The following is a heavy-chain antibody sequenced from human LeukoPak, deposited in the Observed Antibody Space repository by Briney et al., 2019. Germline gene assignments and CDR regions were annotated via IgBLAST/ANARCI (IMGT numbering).Heavy chain of an antibody. CDR3: AREYSGYEAY. D-gene: IGHD5-12*01. CDR1: RFTFSDYW. J-gene: IGHJ4*02. CDR2: IKRDGSDI. V-gene: IGHV3-7*01. Sequence: GGSLRLSCAASRFTFSDYWMSWVRQAPGKGLEWVAYIKRDGSDIYYVDSVKGRFIISRDNAKNSLYLQMNSLRAEDTAVYYCAREYSGYEAYWGQGTLVTVSS.